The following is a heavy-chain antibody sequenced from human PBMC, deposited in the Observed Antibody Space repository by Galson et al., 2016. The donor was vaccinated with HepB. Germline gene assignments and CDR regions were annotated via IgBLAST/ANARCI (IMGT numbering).Heavy chain of an antibody. J-gene: IGHJ4*02. V-gene: IGHV4-4*02. CDR1: GDTINSRTW. CDR3: ARRPFSIRGLDY. CDR2: IYHSGST. Sequence: ETLSLTCVVSGDTINSRTWWSWVRQPPGMGLEWIGEIYHSGSTNYSPSLKSRVTISVDKSKNQFSLSLTSLTAADTAVYYCARRPFSIRGLDYWGQGTLLTVSS. D-gene: IGHD3-10*01.